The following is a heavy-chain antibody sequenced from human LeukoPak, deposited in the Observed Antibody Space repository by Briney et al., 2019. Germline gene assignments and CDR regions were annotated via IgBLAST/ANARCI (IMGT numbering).Heavy chain of an antibody. J-gene: IGHJ4*02. CDR3: ARHYSSGSDFDY. D-gene: IGHD6-19*01. CDR1: GSRFTRYW. Sequence: GESLKISFKGPGSRFTRYWISGVRQMPGKGLEWMGRIDPGDSYTNYSPSFQGHFTISADKSISTAYLQWSSLKASDTAMYYCARHYSSGSDFDYWGQGTLVTVSS. V-gene: IGHV5-10-1*01. CDR2: IDPGDSYT.